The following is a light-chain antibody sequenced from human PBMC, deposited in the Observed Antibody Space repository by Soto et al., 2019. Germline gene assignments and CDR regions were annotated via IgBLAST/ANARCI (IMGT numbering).Light chain of an antibody. CDR1: QSVSSN. CDR2: GAS. J-gene: IGKJ1*01. CDR3: QQYNNWTPAT. Sequence: EIVMTHSPATLSVSPGERATLSCRASQSVSSNLAWYQQKPGQAPRLLIYGASTRATGIPARFSGSGSGTEFSFTFSSLQSEDFAVYYCQQYNNWTPATFGQGTKVEI. V-gene: IGKV3-15*01.